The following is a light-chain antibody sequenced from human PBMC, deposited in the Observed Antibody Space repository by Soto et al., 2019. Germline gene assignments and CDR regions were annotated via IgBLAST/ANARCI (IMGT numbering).Light chain of an antibody. CDR1: QGIYNY. Sequence: DIQMTQSPSSLSASVGDRVTITCRASQGIYNYLAWYQQKPGKVPKLLIYAASTLQSGVPSRFSGSGSGTDFTLPISSLQPEDVGTYYCQKYNSALELTFGPGTKVDIK. CDR3: QKYNSALELT. CDR2: AAS. J-gene: IGKJ3*01. V-gene: IGKV1-27*01.